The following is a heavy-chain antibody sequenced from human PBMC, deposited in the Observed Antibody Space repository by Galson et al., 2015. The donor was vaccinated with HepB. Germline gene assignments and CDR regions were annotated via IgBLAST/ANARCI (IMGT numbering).Heavy chain of an antibody. CDR3: ARGNERLHCSSTSGYTAEDAFDI. D-gene: IGHD2-2*01. J-gene: IGHJ3*02. CDR1: GYTFTSYG. V-gene: IGHV1-18*04. CDR2: ISAYNGNT. Sequence: SGYTFTSYGISWVRQAPGQGLEWMGWISAYNGNTNYAQKLQGRVTMTTDTSTSTAYMELRSLRSDDTAVYYCARGNERLHCSSTSGYTAEDAFDIWGQGTMVTVSS.